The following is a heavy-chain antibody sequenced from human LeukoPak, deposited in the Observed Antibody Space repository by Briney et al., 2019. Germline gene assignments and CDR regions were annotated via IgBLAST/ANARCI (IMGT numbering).Heavy chain of an antibody. CDR1: GGTFSSYA. CDR3: ARGGYGDYYFDY. CDR2: IIPILGIA. Sequence: VKVSCKASGGTFSSYAISWVRQAPGQGLEWMGRIIPILGIANYAQKFQGRVTITADKSTSTAYVELSSLRSEDTAVYYCARGGYGDYYFDYWGQGTLVTVSS. J-gene: IGHJ4*02. V-gene: IGHV1-69*04. D-gene: IGHD4-17*01.